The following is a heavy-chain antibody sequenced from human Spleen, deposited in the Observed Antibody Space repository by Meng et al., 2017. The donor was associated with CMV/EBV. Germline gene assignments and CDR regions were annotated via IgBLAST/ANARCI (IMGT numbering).Heavy chain of an antibody. Sequence: SGPTLVKPTQTLTLTCTFSGFSLTTSGMRVSWIRQPPGTALEWLARIDWDDDKFYSTSLKTRLIISKDTSENQVVLTMTNMDPVDTATYYCARNFVPSSETYYAFDYWGQGTLVTVSS. CDR3: ARNFVPSSETYYAFDY. D-gene: IGHD3-10*01. V-gene: IGHV2-70D*14. J-gene: IGHJ4*02. CDR1: GFSLTTSGMR. CDR2: IDWDDDK.